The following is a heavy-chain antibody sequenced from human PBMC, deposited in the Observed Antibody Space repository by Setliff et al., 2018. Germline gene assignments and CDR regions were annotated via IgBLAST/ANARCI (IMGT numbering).Heavy chain of an antibody. Sequence: GASVKVSCKASGHTFITFGISWVRQAPGQGLEWMGWISAYSDDTKYAEKFQGRVTMTMDTSTGTAYMELSSLRSEDTAVYYCARDEGSVYDILTGYYNSIHWFDPWGQGTLVTVSS. CDR1: GHTFITFG. CDR2: ISAYSDDT. CDR3: ARDEGSVYDILTGYYNSIHWFDP. J-gene: IGHJ5*02. D-gene: IGHD3-9*01. V-gene: IGHV1-18*01.